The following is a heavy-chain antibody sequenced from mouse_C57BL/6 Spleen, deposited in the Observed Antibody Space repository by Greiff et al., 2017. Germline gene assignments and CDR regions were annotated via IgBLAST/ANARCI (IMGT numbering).Heavy chain of an antibody. CDR1: GYTFTSYW. CDR3: ASVLLGAMDY. Sequence: QVQLKQPGAELVKPGASVKLSCKASGYTFTSYWMHWVKQRPGQGLEWIGMIHPNSGSTNYNEKFKSKATLTVDKSSSTAYMQLSSLTSEDSAVYYCASVLLGAMDYWGQGTSVTVSS. CDR2: IHPNSGST. V-gene: IGHV1-64*01. D-gene: IGHD2-12*01. J-gene: IGHJ4*01.